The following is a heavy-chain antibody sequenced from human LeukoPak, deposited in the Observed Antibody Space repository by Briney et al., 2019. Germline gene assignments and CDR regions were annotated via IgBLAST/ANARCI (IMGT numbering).Heavy chain of an antibody. J-gene: IGHJ3*02. CDR3: ARDPPRRPLYYYVSSGWAFDI. Sequence: ASVKVSCKASGYTFTSYAMNWVRQAPGHGLEWRGWINTNTGKATYAQGFTRRFVLSLDTSVRPAYLQISSLKAEDTAVYYCARDPPRRPLYYYVSSGWAFDIWGQGTMVTVSS. CDR2: INTNTGKA. CDR1: GYTFTSYA. D-gene: IGHD3-10*02. V-gene: IGHV7-4-1*02.